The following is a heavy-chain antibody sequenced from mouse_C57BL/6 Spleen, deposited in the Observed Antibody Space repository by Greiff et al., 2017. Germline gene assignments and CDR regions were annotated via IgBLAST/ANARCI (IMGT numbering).Heavy chain of an antibody. J-gene: IGHJ4*01. CDR3: ARRGYSNYAMDY. Sequence: EVQLVESGGDLVKPGGSLKLSCAASGFTFSSYGMSWVRQTPDKRLEWVATISSGGRYTYYPDSVKGRFTISRDNAKNTLYLQMSSLKSEETAMYYCARRGYSNYAMDYWGQGTSVTVSS. CDR1: GFTFSSYG. V-gene: IGHV5-6*01. D-gene: IGHD2-5*01. CDR2: ISSGGRYT.